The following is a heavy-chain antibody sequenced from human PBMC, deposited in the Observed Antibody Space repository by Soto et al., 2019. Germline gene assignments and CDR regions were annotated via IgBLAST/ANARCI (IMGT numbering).Heavy chain of an antibody. D-gene: IGHD3-22*01. CDR3: ASQTYYYDSSGPQGGWFDP. J-gene: IGHJ5*02. V-gene: IGHV4-30-4*01. Sequence: SETLSLTCTVSCGSISSGDYYWSWIRQPPGKGLEWIGYIYYSGSTYYNPSLKSRVTISVDTSKNQFSLKLSSVTAADTAVYYCASQTYYYDSSGPQGGWFDPWGQGTLVTVSS. CDR1: CGSISSGDYY. CDR2: IYYSGST.